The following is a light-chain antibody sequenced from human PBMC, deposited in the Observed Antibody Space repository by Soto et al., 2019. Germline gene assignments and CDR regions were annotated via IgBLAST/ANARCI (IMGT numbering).Light chain of an antibody. J-gene: IGLJ2*01. Sequence: QSVLTQPASVSGSPGQSITISCTGTTSDVGGYTYVSWYQQHPGKVPKLIIYEIRNRPPGVSDRFSGSKSGNTASLTISGLQGEDEADYYCSSYTTGNTLVFGGGTKLTVL. V-gene: IGLV2-14*01. CDR1: TSDVGGYTY. CDR3: SSYTTGNTLV. CDR2: EIR.